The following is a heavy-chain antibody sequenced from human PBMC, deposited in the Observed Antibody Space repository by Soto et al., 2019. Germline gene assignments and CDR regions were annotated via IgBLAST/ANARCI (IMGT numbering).Heavy chain of an antibody. CDR1: GLTLSTTG. J-gene: IGHJ3*02. CDR3: ARDVGSSPFDI. V-gene: IGHV3-33*01. Sequence: QVLLVESGGGVVQPGGSLKLSCVGSGLTLSTTGMHWVPQAPGKGLEWVAVTWDDGRNKYYADSVEGRFTMSGDNSKNTLYLQMNSLRAEDTAIYYCARDVGSSPFDIWGQGTVVTVSS. D-gene: IGHD1-26*01. CDR2: TWDDGRNK.